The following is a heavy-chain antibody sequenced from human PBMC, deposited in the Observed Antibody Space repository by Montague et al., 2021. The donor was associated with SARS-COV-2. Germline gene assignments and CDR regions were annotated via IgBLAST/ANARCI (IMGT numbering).Heavy chain of an antibody. D-gene: IGHD3-10*01. V-gene: IGHV3-48*03. CDR2: ISSSGGII. CDR1: GFTFSSYE. J-gene: IGHJ4*02. Sequence: SLRLSCAVSGFTFSSYEMNWVRQAPGRGLEWVSYISSSGGIIYYADSVRGRFTISRDNAKNSLYLQMNSLRAEDTAVYYCARIPNSYEIVRPLAQWGQGTLVTVSS. CDR3: ARIPNSYEIVRPLAQ.